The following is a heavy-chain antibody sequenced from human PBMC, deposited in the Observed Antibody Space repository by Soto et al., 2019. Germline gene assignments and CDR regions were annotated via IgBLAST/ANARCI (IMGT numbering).Heavy chain of an antibody. CDR1: GFTFSSYG. Sequence: AGGSLRLSCAASGFTFSSYGMHWVRQAPGKGLEWVAVISYDGSNKYYADSVKGRFTISRDNSKNTLYLQMNSLRAEDTAVYYCAKEISDCSSTSCYRLYYYYGMDVWGQGTTVTVSS. J-gene: IGHJ6*02. V-gene: IGHV3-30*18. D-gene: IGHD2-2*01. CDR3: AKEISDCSSTSCYRLYYYYGMDV. CDR2: ISYDGSNK.